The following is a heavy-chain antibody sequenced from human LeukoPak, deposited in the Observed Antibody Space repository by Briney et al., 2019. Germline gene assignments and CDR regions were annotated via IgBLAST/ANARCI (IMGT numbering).Heavy chain of an antibody. D-gene: IGHD2-2*01. CDR3: ARGIVVVPAALNAFDI. CDR2: ISAYNGNT. Sequence: ASVKVSCKASGYTFTSYGISWVRQAPGQGLEWMGWISAYNGNTNYAQKLQGRVTMTTDASTSTAYMELRSLRSDDTAVYYCARGIVVVPAALNAFDIWGQGTMVTVSS. CDR1: GYTFTSYG. V-gene: IGHV1-18*01. J-gene: IGHJ3*02.